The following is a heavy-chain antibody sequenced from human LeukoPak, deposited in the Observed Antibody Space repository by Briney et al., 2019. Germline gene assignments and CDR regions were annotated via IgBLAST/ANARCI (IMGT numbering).Heavy chain of an antibody. CDR2: IYYTGST. D-gene: IGHD3-22*01. V-gene: IGHV4-59*01. CDR1: GGSIRSYY. Sequence: RSSGTLSLTCTVSGGSIRSYYWSWIRQPPGKGLEWIGYIYYTGSTKYNSSLKSRVTISVDTSKNQFSLKLSSVTAADTAVYYCARVAPSQWLLLPNYFDFWGQETLVTVSS. CDR3: ARVAPSQWLLLPNYFDF. J-gene: IGHJ4*02.